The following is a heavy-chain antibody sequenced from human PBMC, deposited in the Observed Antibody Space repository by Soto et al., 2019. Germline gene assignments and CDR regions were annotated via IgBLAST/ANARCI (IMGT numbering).Heavy chain of an antibody. CDR3: AKARCSTTNCYVPDY. CDR2: ISGSGGSP. Sequence: PGGSLRLSCAASGFTFSTYTMGWVRQAPGKGLEWVSAISGSGGSPSYADSVQGRFTISRDNPKNTLYLQMNSLRAEDTAMYYCAKARCSTTNCYVPDYWGQGTLVTVSS. CDR1: GFTFSTYT. V-gene: IGHV3-23*01. J-gene: IGHJ4*02. D-gene: IGHD2-2*01.